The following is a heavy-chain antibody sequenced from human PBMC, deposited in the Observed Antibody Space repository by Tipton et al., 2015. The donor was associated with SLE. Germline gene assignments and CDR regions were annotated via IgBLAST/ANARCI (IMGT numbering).Heavy chain of an antibody. J-gene: IGHJ4*02. CDR2: INHRGLT. V-gene: IGHV4-34*01. Sequence: TLSLTCLVSVGTFNDYDWAWVRQPPGKGLGWIGQINHRGLTKYSQSLKGRVTLSVDTSKKQLSLRLTSLTAADTAVYYCARRYGGYALGFWSQGTLVTVSS. CDR1: VGTFNDYD. D-gene: IGHD5-12*01. CDR3: ARRYGGYALGF.